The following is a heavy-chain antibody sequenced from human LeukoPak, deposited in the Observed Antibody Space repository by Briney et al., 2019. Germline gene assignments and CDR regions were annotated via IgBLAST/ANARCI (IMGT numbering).Heavy chain of an antibody. J-gene: IGHJ4*02. CDR3: ARGSVFMGYASFDY. D-gene: IGHD2-2*01. CDR1: GGSFSGYY. Sequence: SETLSLTCTVYGGSFSGYYWTWIWQPPGKGLEWMSDTAHSGRTNYSPSLESRLTLSVDTSKDQFSLKLSSVPAADTAVYYCARGSVFMGYASFDYWGQGALVTVSS. CDR2: TAHSGRT. V-gene: IGHV4-34*01.